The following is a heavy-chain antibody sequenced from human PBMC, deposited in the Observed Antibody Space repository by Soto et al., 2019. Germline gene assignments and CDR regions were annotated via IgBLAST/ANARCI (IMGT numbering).Heavy chain of an antibody. CDR3: VKGDTDMVTGHFDY. V-gene: IGHV3-43*01. D-gene: IGHD5-18*01. J-gene: IGHJ4*02. CDR2: ISWDGGST. CDR1: GFTFDDYT. Sequence: EVQLVESGGVVVQPGGSLRLSCAASGFTFDDYTMHWVRQAPGKGLEWVSLISWDGGSTYYADSVKGRFTISRDNSKNSLYLQMNSLRTEDTALYYCVKGDTDMVTGHFDYWGQGTLVTVSS.